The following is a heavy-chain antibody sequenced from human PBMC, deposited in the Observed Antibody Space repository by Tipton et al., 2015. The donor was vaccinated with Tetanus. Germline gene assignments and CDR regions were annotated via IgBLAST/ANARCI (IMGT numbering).Heavy chain of an antibody. Sequence: MQLVQSGGGLIQPGGSLRLSCAASGFTVSSNYMSWVRQAPGKGLEWVSVIYSGGSTYYADSVKGRFTISRENSKNTLYLQMNSLRAEDTAVYYCAAVSGSYGYYYYYYGMDVWGQGTTVTVSS. CDR2: IYSGGST. CDR1: GFTVSSNY. CDR3: AAVSGSYGYYYYYYGMDV. V-gene: IGHV3-53*01. D-gene: IGHD1-26*01. J-gene: IGHJ6*02.